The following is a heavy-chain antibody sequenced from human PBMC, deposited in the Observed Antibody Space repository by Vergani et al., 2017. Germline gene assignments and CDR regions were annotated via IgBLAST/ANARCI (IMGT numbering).Heavy chain of an antibody. J-gene: IGHJ5*02. CDR1: GFTFSSYS. CDR2: ISSSGSTI. D-gene: IGHD3-10*01. Sequence: EVQLVESGGGLVKPGGSLRLSCAASGFTFSSYSMNWVRQAPGKGLEWVSYISSSGSTIYYADSVKGRFTISRDNAKNSLYLQMNSLRAEDTAVYYCARERLYYGSGSSLTWGQGTLVTVSS. V-gene: IGHV3-21*05. CDR3: ARERLYYGSGSSLT.